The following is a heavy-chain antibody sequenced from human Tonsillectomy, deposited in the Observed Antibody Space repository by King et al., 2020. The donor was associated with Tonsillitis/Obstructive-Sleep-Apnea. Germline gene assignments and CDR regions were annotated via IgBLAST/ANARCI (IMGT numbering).Heavy chain of an antibody. CDR3: ARDLGREGSMDV. CDR1: GGSISGHY. CDR2: IYYSGNT. V-gene: IGHV4-59*11. Sequence: QLQESGPGLVTPSETLSLACTVSGGSISGHYWSWIRQPPGKGLEWIGFIYYSGNTNYNPSLKSRVPISVETSKKQISLKLTSGIAADTAVYYCARDLGREGSMDVWGKGTTVTVSS. D-gene: IGHD5-24*01. J-gene: IGHJ6*03.